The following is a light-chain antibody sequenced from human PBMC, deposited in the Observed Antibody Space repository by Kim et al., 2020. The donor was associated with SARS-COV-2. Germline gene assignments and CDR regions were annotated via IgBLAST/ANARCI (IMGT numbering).Light chain of an antibody. J-gene: IGLJ3*02. V-gene: IGLV2-11*01. CDR1: SSDIGTYKY. Sequence: QSALTQPRSVSGSPGQSVTISCTGTSSDIGTYKYVSWYQQHPGNAPKLVIYDVNERPSGVPDRFSGSKSGNTASLTISGLQADGEADYYCCSYAGTYIWLFGGGTQLTVL. CDR2: DVN. CDR3: CSYAGTYIWL.